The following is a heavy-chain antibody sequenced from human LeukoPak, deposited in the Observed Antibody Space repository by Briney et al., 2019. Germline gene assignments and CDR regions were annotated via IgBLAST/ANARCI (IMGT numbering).Heavy chain of an antibody. CDR2: ISSGSGTI. CDR1: GFTFSSYG. J-gene: IGHJ4*02. V-gene: IGHV3-48*02. Sequence: GGSLRLSCAASGFTFSSYGMNWVRQAPGKGLEWVSYISSGSGTIYYADSVKGRFTIARDDAKNSLYLQMSSLRDEDTAAYYCAREAIKDYWGQGTLVTVSS. CDR3: AREAIKDY.